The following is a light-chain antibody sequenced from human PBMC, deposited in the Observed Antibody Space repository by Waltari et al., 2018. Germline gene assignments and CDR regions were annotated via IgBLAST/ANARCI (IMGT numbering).Light chain of an antibody. V-gene: IGKV1-33*01. CDR1: QDISNY. CDR3: QQYDNLPLT. CDR2: DAS. Sequence: DIQMTQSPSSLSVSLGDRVTITCQASQDISNYLNWYQQKPGKAPKLLIYDASNLETGVPSRFSGSGSGTDFTFTISSLQPEDIATYYCQQYDNLPLTFGGGTKVEIK. J-gene: IGKJ4*01.